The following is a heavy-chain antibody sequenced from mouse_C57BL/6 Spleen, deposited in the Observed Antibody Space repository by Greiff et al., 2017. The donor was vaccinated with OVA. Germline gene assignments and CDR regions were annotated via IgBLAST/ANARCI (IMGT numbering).Heavy chain of an antibody. D-gene: IGHD1-1*01. J-gene: IGHJ1*03. CDR2: ISDGGSYT. CDR1: GFTFSSYA. Sequence: EVQVVESGGGLVKPGGSLKLSCAASGFTFSSYAMSWVRQTPEKRLEWVATISDGGSYTYYPDNVKGRFTISRDNAKNNLYLQMSHLKSENTAMYYCARDQYYGSGYDWYFDVWGTGTTVTVSS. V-gene: IGHV5-4*01. CDR3: ARDQYYGSGYDWYFDV.